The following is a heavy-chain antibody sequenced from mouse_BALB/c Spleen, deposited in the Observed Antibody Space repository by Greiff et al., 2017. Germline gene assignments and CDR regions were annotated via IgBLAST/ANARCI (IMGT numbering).Heavy chain of an antibody. D-gene: IGHD2-2*01. V-gene: IGHV3-2*02. CDR1: GYSITSDYA. Sequence: EVQLQESGPGLVKPSQSLSLTCTVTGYSITSDYAWNWIRQFPGNKLEWMGYISYSGSTSYNPSLKSRISITRDTSKNQFFLQLNSVTTEDTATYCCASIYYGYGDFDYWGQGTTLTVSS. CDR2: ISYSGST. CDR3: ASIYYGYGDFDY. J-gene: IGHJ2*01.